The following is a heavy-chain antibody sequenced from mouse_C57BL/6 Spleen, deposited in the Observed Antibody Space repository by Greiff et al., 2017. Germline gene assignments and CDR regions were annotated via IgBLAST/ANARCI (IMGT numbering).Heavy chain of an antibody. J-gene: IGHJ2*01. D-gene: IGHD1-1*01. V-gene: IGHV5-17*01. Sequence: EVQRVESGGGLVKPGGSLKLSCAASGFTFSDYGMHWVRQAPEKGLEWVAYISSGSSTIYYADTVKGRFTISRDNAKNTLFLQMTSLRSEDTAMYYCARFTVTFYFDYWGQGTTLTVSS. CDR1: GFTFSDYG. CDR3: ARFTVTFYFDY. CDR2: ISSGSSTI.